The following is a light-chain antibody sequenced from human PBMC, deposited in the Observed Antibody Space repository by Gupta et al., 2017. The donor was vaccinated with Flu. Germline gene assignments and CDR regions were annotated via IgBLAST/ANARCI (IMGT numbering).Light chain of an antibody. V-gene: IGLV2-14*03. Sequence: SSDVGGYKYVSWYQHHPGKAPKLLIYYVSNRPSGVSNRFSGSKSGNTASLTISGLQAEDDGDYYCSSYTSSSSLVVFGGGTKLTVL. CDR3: SSYTSSSSLVV. CDR1: SSDVGGYKY. CDR2: YVS. J-gene: IGLJ2*01.